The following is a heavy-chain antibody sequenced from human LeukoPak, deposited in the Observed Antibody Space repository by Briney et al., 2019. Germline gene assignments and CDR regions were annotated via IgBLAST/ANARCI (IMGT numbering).Heavy chain of an antibody. Sequence: ASVKVSCKASGYTFTSCDINWVRQATGQGLEWMGWMNPNSGNTGYGQSFQGRITMTRDISIGTAYMELSNLTSEDTAIYYCTRGSTGRRDNWGQGTLVTVSA. V-gene: IGHV1-8*01. CDR3: TRGSTGRRDN. CDR2: MNPNSGNT. J-gene: IGHJ4*02. D-gene: IGHD1-1*01. CDR1: GYTFTSCD.